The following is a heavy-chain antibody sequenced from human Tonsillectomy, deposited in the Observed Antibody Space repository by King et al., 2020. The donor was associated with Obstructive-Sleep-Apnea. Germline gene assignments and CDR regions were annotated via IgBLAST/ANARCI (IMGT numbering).Heavy chain of an antibody. V-gene: IGHV3-11*06. CDR2: ISSSSDYT. CDR3: ARGRGDFPFDY. D-gene: IGHD2-21*02. CDR1: GFTFSDYY. J-gene: IGHJ4*02. Sequence: QVQLVESGDLVKPGGSLRLSCAASGFTFSDYYMSWIRQAPGKGLEWVSYISSSSDYTNYADSLKGRFTISRDNAKNSLFLQVISLRAEDTGIYYCARGRGDFPFDYWGQGTLVTVSS.